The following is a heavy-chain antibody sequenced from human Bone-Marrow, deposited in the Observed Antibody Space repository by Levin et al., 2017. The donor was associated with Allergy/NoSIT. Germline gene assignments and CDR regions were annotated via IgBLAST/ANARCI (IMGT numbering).Heavy chain of an antibody. J-gene: IGHJ6*02. D-gene: IGHD1-1*01. CDR1: GDIFSAYY. V-gene: IGHV1-2*06. CDR3: ARWEPVTGMDF. Sequence: ASVKVSCKASGDIFSAYYIHWVRQVPGQGLEWVGRIDPKSGVTNYAQNFQGRVTMTRDTSIMTAYMELSSLTSDDAAIYYCARWEPVTGMDFWGQGTTVTVSS. CDR2: IDPKSGVT.